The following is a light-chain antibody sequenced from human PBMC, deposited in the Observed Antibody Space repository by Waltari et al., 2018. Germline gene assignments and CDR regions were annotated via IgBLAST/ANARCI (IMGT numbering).Light chain of an antibody. Sequence: QSVLTQPPSVSGAPGQRVTISCTGTRSNLGAAYDVHSYQQFPGTAPQLLIYGDTNRPSGVPDRFSGSKSGTSAFLAITGLQAEDEADYYCQSYDSSLSGNYVFGTGTKVTVL. V-gene: IGLV1-40*01. CDR3: QSYDSSLSGNYV. J-gene: IGLJ1*01. CDR1: RSNLGAAYD. CDR2: GDT.